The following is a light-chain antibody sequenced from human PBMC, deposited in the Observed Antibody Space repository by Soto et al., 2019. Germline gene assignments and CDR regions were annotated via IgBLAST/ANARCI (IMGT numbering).Light chain of an antibody. V-gene: IGKV1-39*01. CDR1: QSISSY. Sequence: DIQMTQSPSSLSASVGDRVTITCRASQSISSYLNWYQQKPGKAPKLLIYAASSLQSGVPSRFSGSGSGTDFTLTISRLQPEDFAPYYCQQSYSTPLTFGPGTRLEIK. CDR3: QQSYSTPLT. CDR2: AAS. J-gene: IGKJ5*01.